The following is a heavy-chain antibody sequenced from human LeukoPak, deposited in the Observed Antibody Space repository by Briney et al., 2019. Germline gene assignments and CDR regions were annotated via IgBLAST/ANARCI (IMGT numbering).Heavy chain of an antibody. Sequence: SETLSLTCAVYGGSFSGYYWSWIRQPPGKGLEWIGEINHSGSTNYNPSLKSRVTISVDTSKNQFSLKLSSVTAADTAVYYRARGRRITMVRGVRLGAFDIWGQGTMVTVSS. CDR1: GGSFSGYY. V-gene: IGHV4-34*01. CDR2: INHSGST. CDR3: ARGRRITMVRGVRLGAFDI. D-gene: IGHD3-10*01. J-gene: IGHJ3*02.